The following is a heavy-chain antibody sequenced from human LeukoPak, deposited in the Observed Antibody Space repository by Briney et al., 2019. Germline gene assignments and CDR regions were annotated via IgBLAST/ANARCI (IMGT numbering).Heavy chain of an antibody. CDR1: GFTFSSYA. D-gene: IGHD3-10*01. CDR3: AKGTGVRGALGAFDI. V-gene: IGHV3-23*01. J-gene: IGHJ3*02. Sequence: GGSLRLSCAASGFTFSSYATSWVRQAPGKGLEWVSAISGSGGSTYYTDSVKGRFTISRDNSKNTLYLQMNSLRAEDTAVYYCAKGTGVRGALGAFDIWGQGTMVTVSS. CDR2: ISGSGGST.